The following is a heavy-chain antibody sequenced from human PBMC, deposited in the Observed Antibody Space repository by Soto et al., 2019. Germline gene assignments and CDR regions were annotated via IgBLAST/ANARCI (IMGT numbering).Heavy chain of an antibody. Sequence: PGGSLILSCAASGFNFTNAGINWVRQAPGKGLEWVGRIKSKTDGGTTDYAEPVKGRFAISRDDSNNMVYLQMNSLKIEDTAVYYCTTDSYSTIIIVRFDYWGHGTLVTVSS. J-gene: IGHJ4*01. CDR1: GFNFTNAG. D-gene: IGHD3-22*01. CDR3: TTDSYSTIIIVRFDY. V-gene: IGHV3-15*07. CDR2: IKSKTDGGTT.